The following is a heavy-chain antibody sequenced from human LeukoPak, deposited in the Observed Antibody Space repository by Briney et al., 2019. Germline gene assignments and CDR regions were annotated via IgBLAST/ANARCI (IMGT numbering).Heavy chain of an antibody. V-gene: IGHV4-39*01. Sequence: PSETLSLTCTVSGGSLSSSDYYWGWIRQPPGKGLEWIASIYYSGTTHYNPSLKSRVTMSVDTSKNQFSLKLSPVTAADTAVYYCASGGGSGYYISVSWGQGTLVTVSS. CDR3: ASGGGSGYYISVS. J-gene: IGHJ5*02. CDR1: GGSLSSSDYY. CDR2: IYYSGTT. D-gene: IGHD3-3*01.